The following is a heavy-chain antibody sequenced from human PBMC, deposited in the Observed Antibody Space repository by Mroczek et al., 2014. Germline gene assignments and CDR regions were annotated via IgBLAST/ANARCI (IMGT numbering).Heavy chain of an antibody. CDR1: GGSISSYY. Sequence: QVQLQESGPGLVKPSETLSLTCTVSGGSISSYYWSWIRQPPGKGLEWIGYIYYSGSTNYNPSLKSRVTISVDTSKNQFSLKLSSVTAADTAVYYCARRADFWSGEQHDAFDIWGQGTMVTVSS. CDR3: ARRADFWSGEQHDAFDI. D-gene: IGHD3-3*01. V-gene: IGHV4-59*01. J-gene: IGHJ3*02. CDR2: IYYSGST.